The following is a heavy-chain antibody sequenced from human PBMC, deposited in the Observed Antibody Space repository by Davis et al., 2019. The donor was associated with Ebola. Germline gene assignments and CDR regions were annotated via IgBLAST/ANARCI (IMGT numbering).Heavy chain of an antibody. J-gene: IGHJ4*02. CDR3: ARGPYYYDSSGYQLDY. Sequence: PGGSLRLSCAASGFTFSSYEMNWVRQAPGKGLEWVSYISSSGSTIYYADSVKGRFTISRDNAKNSLYLQMNSLRAEDTAVYYCARGPYYYDSSGYQLDYWGQGTLVTVSS. V-gene: IGHV3-48*03. D-gene: IGHD3-22*01. CDR1: GFTFSSYE. CDR2: ISSSGSTI.